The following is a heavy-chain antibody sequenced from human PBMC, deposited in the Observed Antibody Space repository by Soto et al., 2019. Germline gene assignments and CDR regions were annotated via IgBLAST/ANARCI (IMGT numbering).Heavy chain of an antibody. Sequence: PXGSLRLSCAASGFTFPDYCMSWVRQAPGKGLDWVANLNQGGNEKNYLDSVKGRFTISRDNAKNSVYLQLNSLRAEDTAVYYCARDRFIGTYYIKGVTYIFDYWGQGAPVTVSS. CDR2: LNQGGNEK. J-gene: IGHJ4*02. CDR1: GFTFPDYC. V-gene: IGHV3-7*03. CDR3: ARDRFIGTYYIKGVTYIFDY. D-gene: IGHD1-26*01.